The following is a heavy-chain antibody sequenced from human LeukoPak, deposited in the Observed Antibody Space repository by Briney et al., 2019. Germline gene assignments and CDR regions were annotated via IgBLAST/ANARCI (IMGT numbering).Heavy chain of an antibody. CDR3: AQIAAAGTGDDY. CDR2: IYTSGST. V-gene: IGHV4-4*07. D-gene: IGHD6-13*01. J-gene: IGHJ4*02. Sequence: SSETLSLTCTVSGGSIGSYYWSWLRQPAGKGQEWIGRIYTSGSTNYNPSLKSRVTMSVDTSKNQFSLKLSSVTAADTAVYYCAQIAAAGTGDDYWGQGTLVTVSS. CDR1: GGSIGSYY.